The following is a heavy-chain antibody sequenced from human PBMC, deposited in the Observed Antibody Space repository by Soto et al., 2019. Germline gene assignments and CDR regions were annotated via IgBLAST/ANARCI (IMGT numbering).Heavy chain of an antibody. V-gene: IGHV3-23*01. CDR1: GFTFSNYA. Sequence: GGSLRLSCAASGFTFSNYAMTWVRQAPGKGLDWVSTISGSGSSTYYADSVKGRFTISRDNSKNTLYLQLNSLRAEDTAVYYCTKGHPEWDLLIDEYWGQGTLVTVSS. D-gene: IGHD1-26*01. CDR2: ISGSGSST. CDR3: TKGHPEWDLLIDEY. J-gene: IGHJ4*02.